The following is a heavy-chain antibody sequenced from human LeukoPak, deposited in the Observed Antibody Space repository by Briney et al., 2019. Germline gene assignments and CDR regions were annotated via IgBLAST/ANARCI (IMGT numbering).Heavy chain of an antibody. V-gene: IGHV4-39*07. CDR3: ARGTVVTAIPED. Sequence: NPSETLSLTCTVSGGSMSSSTYYWGWIRQSPGKGLEWIGSIHHSGSAYYNPSLKSRVTISVDTSKNQFSLKLSSVTAADTAVYYCARGTVVTAIPEDWGQGTLVTVSS. J-gene: IGHJ4*02. CDR2: IHHSGSA. CDR1: GGSMSSSTYY. D-gene: IGHD2-21*02.